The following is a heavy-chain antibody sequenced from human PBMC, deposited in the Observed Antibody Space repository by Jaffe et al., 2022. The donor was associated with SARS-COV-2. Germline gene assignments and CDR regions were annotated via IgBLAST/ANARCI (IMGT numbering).Heavy chain of an antibody. CDR1: GFTFSSYW. CDR2: IKQDGSEK. V-gene: IGHV3-7*01. D-gene: IGHD6-19*01. Sequence: EVQLVESGGGLVQPGGSLRLSCAASGFTFSSYWMSWVRQAPGKGLEWVANIKQDGSEKYYVDSVKGRFTISRDNAKNSLYLQMNSLRAEDTAVYYCARDGWSSGWYEPFDYWGQGTLVTVSS. J-gene: IGHJ4*02. CDR3: ARDGWSSGWYEPFDY.